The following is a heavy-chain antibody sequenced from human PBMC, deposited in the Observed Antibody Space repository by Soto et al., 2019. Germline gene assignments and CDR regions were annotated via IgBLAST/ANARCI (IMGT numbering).Heavy chain of an antibody. V-gene: IGHV3-30-3*01. Sequence: QVQLVESGGGVVQPGRSLRLSCAASGFTFSSYAMHWVRQAPGKGLEWVAVISYDGRNKYYADSVKGRFTISRDNSKNTLDLQMNSLRAVDTAVYYCARDRGYCSGGSCYLGYYYYGMDVWGQGTTVTVSS. J-gene: IGHJ6*02. CDR2: ISYDGRNK. D-gene: IGHD2-15*01. CDR1: GFTFSSYA. CDR3: ARDRGYCSGGSCYLGYYYYGMDV.